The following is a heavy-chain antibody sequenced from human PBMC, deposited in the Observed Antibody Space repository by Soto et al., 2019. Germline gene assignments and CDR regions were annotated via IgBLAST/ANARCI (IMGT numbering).Heavy chain of an antibody. Sequence: GGSLRLSCAASGFTFRNYNMNWVRQAPGKGLEWVARISLRGTTVDYADSVKGRFTISRDDADNSLFLQMNSLGAEDTALYYCVREQLYDNDVFGRPLNGFERWGPGTMVTVSS. CDR1: GFTFRNYN. J-gene: IGHJ3*02. CDR2: ISLRGTTV. D-gene: IGHD2-15*01. V-gene: IGHV3-48*01. CDR3: VREQLYDNDVFGRPLNGFER.